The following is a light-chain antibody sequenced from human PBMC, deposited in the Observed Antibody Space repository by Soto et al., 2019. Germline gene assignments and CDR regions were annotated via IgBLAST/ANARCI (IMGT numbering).Light chain of an antibody. CDR1: QSISSW. Sequence: DIQMTQSPSTLSASVGDRVTITCPASQSISSWLAWYQQKPGKAPKLLIYDVSSLESGVPSRFSGSGSGTEFTLTISSLQPDDFATYYCQQYNSSLWTFGQGPKVEIK. CDR2: DVS. CDR3: QQYNSSLWT. J-gene: IGKJ1*01. V-gene: IGKV1-5*01.